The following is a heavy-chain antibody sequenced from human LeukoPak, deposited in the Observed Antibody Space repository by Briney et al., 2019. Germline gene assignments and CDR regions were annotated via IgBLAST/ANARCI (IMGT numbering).Heavy chain of an antibody. Sequence: SETLSLTCTVSGGSIASSSYYWSWIRQHPGKGLEWIGYIYYSGSSYYNPSLKSRVTMSVDTSKNQFSLKLSSVTAADTAVYYCARDCSTISCPKLDYWGQGTLVTVSS. CDR3: ARDCSTISCPKLDY. D-gene: IGHD2-2*01. J-gene: IGHJ4*02. CDR1: GGSIASSSYY. CDR2: IYYSGSS. V-gene: IGHV4-31*03.